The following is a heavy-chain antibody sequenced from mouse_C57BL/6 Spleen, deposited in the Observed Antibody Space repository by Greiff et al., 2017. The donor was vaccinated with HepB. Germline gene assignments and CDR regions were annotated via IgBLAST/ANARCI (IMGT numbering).Heavy chain of an antibody. J-gene: IGHJ3*01. CDR3: ARSGDYDVYAGAY. CDR2: IYPRSGNT. V-gene: IGHV1-81*01. CDR1: GYTFTSYG. Sequence: QVQLQQSGAELARPGASVKLSCKASGYTFTSYGISWVKQRTGQGLEWIGEIYPRSGNTYYNEKFKGKATLTADKSSSTAYMELRSLTSEDSAVYVCARSGDYDVYAGAYWGQGTLVTVSA. D-gene: IGHD2-4*01.